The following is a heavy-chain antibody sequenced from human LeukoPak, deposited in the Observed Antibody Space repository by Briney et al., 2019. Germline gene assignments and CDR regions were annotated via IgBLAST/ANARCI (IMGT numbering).Heavy chain of an antibody. CDR3: TRGAGWLIDY. J-gene: IGHJ4*02. CDR2: IYYSGST. D-gene: IGHD3-16*01. Sequence: ASETLSLTCTVSGGSISSSSYYWGWIRQPPGKGLEWIGSIYYSGSTYYNPSLKSRVTISADTSKNHFSLKLNSVTTADTAVYYCTRGAGWLIDYWGQGILVTVSS. CDR1: GGSISSSSYY. V-gene: IGHV4-39*07.